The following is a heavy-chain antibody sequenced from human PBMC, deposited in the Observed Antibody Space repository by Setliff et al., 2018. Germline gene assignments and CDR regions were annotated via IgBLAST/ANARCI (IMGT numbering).Heavy chain of an antibody. Sequence: ASVKVSCKASGYTFTGYYMYWVRQAPGQGLEWMGRINPSSGATIYARKFQGRVTMTRDTSISTAYMELSRLRSDDTAVYYCARVRSSSWLVVNWFDPWGQGTLVTVSS. CDR1: GYTFTGYY. CDR3: ARVRSSSWLVVNWFDP. CDR2: INPSSGAT. J-gene: IGHJ5*02. D-gene: IGHD6-13*01. V-gene: IGHV1-2*06.